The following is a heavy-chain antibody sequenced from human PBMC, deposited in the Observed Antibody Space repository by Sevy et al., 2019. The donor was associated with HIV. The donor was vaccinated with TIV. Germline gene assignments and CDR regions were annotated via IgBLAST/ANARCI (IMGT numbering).Heavy chain of an antibody. D-gene: IGHD4-17*01. CDR3: ASLPSATVMVEY. V-gene: IGHV3-74*03. J-gene: IGHJ4*02. Sequence: GGSLRLSCAASNFAFSSYWMHWVRQAPGKGLVWVSRINNDGSSRTYADSVKGRFTISRDNAKNTQYLQMNSLRADDTAVYYCASLPSATVMVEYWGQGTLVTVSS. CDR1: NFAFSSYW. CDR2: INNDGSSR.